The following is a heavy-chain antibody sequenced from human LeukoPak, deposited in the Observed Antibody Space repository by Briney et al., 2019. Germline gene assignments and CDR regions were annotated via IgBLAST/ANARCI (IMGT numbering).Heavy chain of an antibody. D-gene: IGHD1-26*01. J-gene: IGHJ6*03. V-gene: IGHV1-2*02. CDR3: AREGVGATLSHYYYYMDV. CDR1: GYTFTGYY. Sequence: ASVKVSCTASGYTFTGYYMHWVRQAPGQGLEWMGWINPNSGGTNYAQKFQGRVTMTRDTSISTAYMELSRLRSDDTAVYYCAREGVGATLSHYYYYMDVWGKGTTVTVSS. CDR2: INPNSGGT.